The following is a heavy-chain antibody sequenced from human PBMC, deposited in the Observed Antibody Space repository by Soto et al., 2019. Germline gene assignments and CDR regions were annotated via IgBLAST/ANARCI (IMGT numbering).Heavy chain of an antibody. D-gene: IGHD3-10*01. V-gene: IGHV4-4*02. Sequence: PSETLSLTCAVSGGSISSSNWWSWVRQPPGKGLEWIGEIYHSGSTNYNPSLKSRVTISVDTSKNQFSLKLSSVTAADTAVYYCARYGSGSSVWFDPWGQGTLVTVSS. CDR1: GGSISSSNW. CDR2: IYHSGST. CDR3: ARYGSGSSVWFDP. J-gene: IGHJ5*02.